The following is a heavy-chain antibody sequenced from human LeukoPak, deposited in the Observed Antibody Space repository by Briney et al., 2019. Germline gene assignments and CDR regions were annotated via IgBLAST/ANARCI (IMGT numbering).Heavy chain of an antibody. CDR1: GGSISSSSYY. J-gene: IGHJ6*02. D-gene: IGHD3-3*01. CDR2: IYTSGST. CDR3: ARDTTTRTYYDFWSGYYTYGMDV. V-gene: IGHV4-61*02. Sequence: PSETLSLTCTVSGGSISSSSYYWSWIRQPAGKGLEWIGRIYTSGSTNYNPSLKSRVTMSVDTSKNQFSLKLSSVTAADTAVYYCARDTTTRTYYDFWSGYYTYGMDVWGQGTTVTVSS.